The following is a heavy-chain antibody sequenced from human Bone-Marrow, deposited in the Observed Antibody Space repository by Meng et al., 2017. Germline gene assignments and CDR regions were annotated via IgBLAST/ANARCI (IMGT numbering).Heavy chain of an antibody. CDR1: GYNFIGGD. CDR3: AVQEGG. CDR2: INPSRGDT. J-gene: IGHJ4*02. V-gene: IGHV1-2*07. Sequence: QLVKSGAEAKKLRASVRVSWKASGYNFIGGDWLYWVRQAPGQGLEWIGWINPSRGDTKCAHKFLGRVTMTSDTSISTAYMEMSGLTYDDTAVYYCAVQEGGWGQGTLVTVPQ. D-gene: IGHD3-16*01.